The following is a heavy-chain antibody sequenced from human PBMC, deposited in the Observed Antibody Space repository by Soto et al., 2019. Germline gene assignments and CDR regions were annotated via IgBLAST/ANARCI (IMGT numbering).Heavy chain of an antibody. V-gene: IGHV3-30*18. D-gene: IGHD5-12*01. CDR1: VFTFSSFA. CDR2: MSHDGSNE. Sequence: QVQLVESGGGVVQPGRSLRLSCAAAVFTFSSFAMHWVRQAPGKGLEWVAVMSHDGSNEYYGDSVKGRFTIYIYNSRNTLYLQMNSLRDEDTAVYYCAKETVATILWGYIDLWGRGTLVTVSS. CDR3: AKETVATILWGYIDL. J-gene: IGHJ2*01.